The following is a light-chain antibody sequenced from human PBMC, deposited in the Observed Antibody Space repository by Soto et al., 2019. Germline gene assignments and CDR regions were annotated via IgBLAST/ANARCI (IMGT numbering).Light chain of an antibody. Sequence: QSALTQPASVSGSPGQSITISCTGTSSDVGGYNFVSWYQQHPAKVPKLMIYEVSNRPSGVSNRFSGSKSGNTASLTISGLQAEDEADYYCSSYTSSRTRVFGTGTKLTVL. CDR2: EVS. CDR1: SSDVGGYNF. CDR3: SSYTSSRTRV. J-gene: IGLJ1*01. V-gene: IGLV2-14*01.